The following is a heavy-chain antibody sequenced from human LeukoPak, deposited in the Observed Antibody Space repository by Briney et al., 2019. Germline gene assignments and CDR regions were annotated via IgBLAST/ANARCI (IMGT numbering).Heavy chain of an antibody. D-gene: IGHD1-26*01. V-gene: IGHV1-69*02. CDR3: AIGGTKWEPNFDY. CDR1: GGTFSSYT. CDR2: IIPILGIA. Sequence: ASVKVSCKASGGTFSSYTISWVRQAPGQGLEWMGRIIPILGIANYAQKFQGRVTITADKSTSTACMELSSLRSEDTAVYYCAIGGTKWEPNFDYWGQGTLVTVSS. J-gene: IGHJ4*02.